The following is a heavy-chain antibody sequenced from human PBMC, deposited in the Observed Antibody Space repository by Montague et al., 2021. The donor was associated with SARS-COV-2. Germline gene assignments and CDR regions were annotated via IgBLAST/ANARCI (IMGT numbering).Heavy chain of an antibody. Sequence: SETLSLTCSVSGGSINNYFWGWIRQSPGKGLEWVGYTHSTGSTAXNPSLKSRVIISVDTSKTQISLKLSSVSAADTALYYCARAVVGAKTATIESWGQGTLVTVSS. CDR1: GGSINNYF. CDR2: THSTGST. CDR3: ARAVVGAKTATIES. D-gene: IGHD2-15*01. J-gene: IGHJ4*02. V-gene: IGHV4-59*01.